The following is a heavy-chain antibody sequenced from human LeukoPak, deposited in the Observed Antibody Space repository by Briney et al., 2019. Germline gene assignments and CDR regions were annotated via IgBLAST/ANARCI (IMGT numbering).Heavy chain of an antibody. CDR3: AREVEGSGTSCYTFTNLFDP. CDR1: AGSTSSGGYY. Sequence: TRSLTCTVSAGSTSSGGYYWSWIRQHPGKGLEWIGYTYYSGSTYYNPSLKRRVSISVDTSKNQFSLKLSSAIAADTAVYYCAREVEGSGTSCYTFTNLFDPWGQGTLVTVSS. CDR2: TYYSGST. J-gene: IGHJ5*02. D-gene: IGHD2-2*02. V-gene: IGHV4-31*03.